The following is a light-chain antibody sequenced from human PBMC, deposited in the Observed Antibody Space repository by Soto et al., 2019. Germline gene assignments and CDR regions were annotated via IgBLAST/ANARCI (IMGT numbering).Light chain of an antibody. Sequence: DIQMTQSPSSVSASVGDRVTITCRASQGISNWLAWYQQKPGKAPNLLIYGASKLQSGVPSRFSGSGSGTDFTLTISSLQPEDFATYYCQQSNSFPFTFGQGTRLDIK. CDR1: QGISNW. CDR3: QQSNSFPFT. CDR2: GAS. J-gene: IGKJ2*01. V-gene: IGKV1-12*01.